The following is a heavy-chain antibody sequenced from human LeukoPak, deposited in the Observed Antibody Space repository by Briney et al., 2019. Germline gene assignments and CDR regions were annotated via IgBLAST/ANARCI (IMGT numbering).Heavy chain of an antibody. CDR2: ISSSSSYI. D-gene: IGHD5-24*01. CDR3: ARATRAGYNLGNGY. J-gene: IGHJ4*02. V-gene: IGHV3-21*01. CDR1: GFTFSSYS. Sequence: PGGSPRLSCAASGFTFSSYSMNWVRQAPGKGLEWVSSISSSSSYIYYADSVKGRFTISRDNAKNSLYLQMNSLRAEDTAVYYCARATRAGYNLGNGYWGQGTLVTVSS.